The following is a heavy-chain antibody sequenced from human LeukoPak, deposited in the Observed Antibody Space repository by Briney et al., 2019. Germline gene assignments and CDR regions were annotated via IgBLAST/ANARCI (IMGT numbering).Heavy chain of an antibody. V-gene: IGHV4-59*01. J-gene: IGHJ6*03. CDR2: IFYSVST. CDR1: GGSTSSYF. Sequence: SETLSLTCTVSGGSTSSYFWSWIRQPPGKGLEWIGYIFYSVSTNYNPSLKSRVTISVDTSKNQLSLKLSSVPAADTAVYYCARGRGKTNIMNCSSTSCYSGYYYYYYMDVWGKGTTVTVSS. D-gene: IGHD2-2*01. CDR3: ARGRGKTNIMNCSSTSCYSGYYYYYYMDV.